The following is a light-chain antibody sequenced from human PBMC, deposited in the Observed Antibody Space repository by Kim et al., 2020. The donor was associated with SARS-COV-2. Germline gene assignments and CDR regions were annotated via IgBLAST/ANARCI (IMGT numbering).Light chain of an antibody. V-gene: IGKV1-5*01. J-gene: IGKJ4*01. CDR3: QQYKNFPLT. CDR1: QDISTW. CDR2: VAS. Sequence: DIQMTQSPSTLSASVGDRVTITCRASQDISTWLVWYQQKPGKAPKALIYVASSLQSGVSSSFSGSGSGTEFTLTISSLQPDDFATYYCQQYKNFPLTFGGGTKVDIK.